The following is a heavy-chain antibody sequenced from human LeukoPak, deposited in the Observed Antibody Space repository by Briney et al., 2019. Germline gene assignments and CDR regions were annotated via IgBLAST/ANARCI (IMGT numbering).Heavy chain of an antibody. Sequence: GASVKVSCKASGYTFTSYDINWVRQATRQGLEWMGWMNPNSGNTGYAQKFQGRVTMARNTSISTAYMELSSLRSEDTAVYYCARGFSPTYYDILTGYYRNRWFDPWGQGTLVTVSS. V-gene: IGHV1-8*01. D-gene: IGHD3-9*01. CDR3: ARGFSPTYYDILTGYYRNRWFDP. CDR1: GYTFTSYD. CDR2: MNPNSGNT. J-gene: IGHJ5*02.